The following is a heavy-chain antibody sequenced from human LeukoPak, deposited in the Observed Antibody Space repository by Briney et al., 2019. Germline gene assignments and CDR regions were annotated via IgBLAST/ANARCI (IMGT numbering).Heavy chain of an antibody. D-gene: IGHD5-12*01. CDR2: ISGSGGST. V-gene: IGHV3-23*01. Sequence: GGSLRLSCAASGFTFSSYAMSWVRHAPGKGLEWVSAISGSGGSTYYADSVKGRFTISRDNSKNTLYLQMNSLRAEDTAVYYCAKVRDSGYDFGSYHWGQGTLVTVSS. CDR1: GFTFSSYA. CDR3: AKVRDSGYDFGSYH. J-gene: IGHJ5*02.